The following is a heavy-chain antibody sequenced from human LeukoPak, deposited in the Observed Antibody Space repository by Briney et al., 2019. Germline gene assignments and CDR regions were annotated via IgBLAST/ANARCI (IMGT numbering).Heavy chain of an antibody. D-gene: IGHD3-10*02. Sequence: GESLRLSCAASGFTFSSYTMNWVRQAPGKGLEWVSSISSSSNYIYYADSVKGRFTISRDNAKNSLYLQMNSLRAEDTAVYYCAELGITMIGGVWGKGTTVTISS. J-gene: IGHJ6*04. CDR3: AELGITMIGGV. CDR2: ISSSSNYI. V-gene: IGHV3-21*01. CDR1: GFTFSSYT.